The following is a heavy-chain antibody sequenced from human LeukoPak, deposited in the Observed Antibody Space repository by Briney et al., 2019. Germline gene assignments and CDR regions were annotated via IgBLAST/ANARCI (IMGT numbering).Heavy chain of an antibody. CDR3: ARKYSGTNPFDY. D-gene: IGHD1-26*01. V-gene: IGHV3-33*05. CDR1: NFTFDTYG. Sequence: GGSLRLSCATSNFTFDTYGIHWVRQAPGKGLEWVASVSYDGLNEYYADSVKGRFTISRDLSKNTLYLQMNSLRAEDTALYYCARKYSGTNPFDYWGQGTLVTVSS. CDR2: VSYDGLNE. J-gene: IGHJ4*02.